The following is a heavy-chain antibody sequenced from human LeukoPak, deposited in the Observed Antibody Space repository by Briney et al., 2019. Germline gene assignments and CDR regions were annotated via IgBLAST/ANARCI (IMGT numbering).Heavy chain of an antibody. D-gene: IGHD3-22*01. Sequence: ASVKVSCKASGYTFTGYYMHWVRQAPGQGLEWMGWINPNSGGTNYAQKFQGRVTMTRDTSISTAYMELSRLRSDDTAVYYCASQYYYDSNGYYYWGQGTLVTVSS. CDR2: INPNSGGT. CDR1: GYTFTGYY. V-gene: IGHV1-2*02. J-gene: IGHJ4*02. CDR3: ASQYYYDSNGYYY.